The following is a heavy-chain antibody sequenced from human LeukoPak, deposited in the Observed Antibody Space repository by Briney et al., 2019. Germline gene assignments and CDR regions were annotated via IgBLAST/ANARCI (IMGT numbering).Heavy chain of an antibody. D-gene: IGHD1-1*01. V-gene: IGHV4-61*01. CDR2: VDYSGST. J-gene: IGHJ4*02. CDR1: GGSVRSGNYY. CDR3: ARGIRTGYGY. Sequence: SETLSLTCSVSGGSVRSGNYYWSWIWQPPGKGLEWIGYVDYSGSTSYNPSLRRRVTISLDTSKNQFSLKVMYLTAADTAVYYCARGIRTGYGYWGQGTLVTVSS.